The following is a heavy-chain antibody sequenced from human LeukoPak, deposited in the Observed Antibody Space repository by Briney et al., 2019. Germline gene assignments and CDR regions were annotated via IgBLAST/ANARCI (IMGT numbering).Heavy chain of an antibody. CDR2: INHRGST. CDR1: GGSLSGYY. CDR3: ANYYDSSGYTT. Sequence: SETLSLTCTVYGGSLSGYYWNWIRQPPGKGLEWIGEINHRGSTNYNPSLKSRVTISVDTSKNQFSLKLSSVTAADTAVYYCANYYDSSGYTTWGQGALVTVSS. J-gene: IGHJ5*02. D-gene: IGHD3-22*01. V-gene: IGHV4-34*01.